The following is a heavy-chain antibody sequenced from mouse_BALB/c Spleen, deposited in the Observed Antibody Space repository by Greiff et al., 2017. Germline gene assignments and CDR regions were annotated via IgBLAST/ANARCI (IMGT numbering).Heavy chain of an antibody. V-gene: IGHV2-9-2*01. Sequence: QVQLQQSGPGLVAPSQSLSITCTVSGFSLTSYDISWIRQPPGKGLEWLGVIWTGGGTNYNSAFMSRLSISKDNSKSQVFLKMNSLQTDDTAIYYCVRSENSYDYFAYWGQGTLVTVSA. J-gene: IGHJ3*01. CDR3: VRSENSYDYFAY. D-gene: IGHD1-1*02. CDR1: GFSLTSYD. CDR2: IWTGGGT.